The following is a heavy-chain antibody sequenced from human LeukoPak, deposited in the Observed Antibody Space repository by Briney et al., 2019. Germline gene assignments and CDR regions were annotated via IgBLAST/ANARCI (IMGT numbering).Heavy chain of an antibody. CDR3: AKDGYNWNYEGWFDP. V-gene: IGHV3-43*02. D-gene: IGHD1-7*01. CDR2: FSGDGGST. Sequence: PGGSLRLSCAASGLTFADYAMHWVRQAPGKGLEWVSLFSGDGGSTYYADSVKGRFTISRDNSKNSLYLQMNSLRTEDTALYYCAKDGYNWNYEGWFDPWGQGTLVTVSS. CDR1: GLTFADYA. J-gene: IGHJ5*02.